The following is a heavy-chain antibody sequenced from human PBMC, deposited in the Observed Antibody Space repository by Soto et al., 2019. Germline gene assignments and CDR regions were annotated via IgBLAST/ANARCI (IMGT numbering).Heavy chain of an antibody. D-gene: IGHD3-22*01. CDR1: GGSISSGDYY. V-gene: IGHV4-30-4*01. J-gene: IGHJ6*02. CDR3: AGGPPYYYDSSGYYDYYYYGMDV. Sequence: SETLSLTCSVSGGSISSGDYYWSWIRQPPGKGMEKIGYIYFSGSTFYNPSLKSRVTISVDTSRNHFSLKLCSVTAADTAVYYCAGGPPYYYDSSGYYDYYYYGMDVWGQGTTVTVSS. CDR2: IYFSGST.